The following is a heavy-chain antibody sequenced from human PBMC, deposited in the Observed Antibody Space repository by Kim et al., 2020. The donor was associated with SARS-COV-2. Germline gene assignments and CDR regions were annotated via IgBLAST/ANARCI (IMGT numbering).Heavy chain of an antibody. J-gene: IGHJ4*02. Sequence: ASVKVSCKASGYTFTSYAMNWVRQAPGQGLEWMGWINTNTGNPTYAQGFTGRFVFSLDTSVSTAYLQISSLKAEDTAVYYCARVSRRLIAAAAGTVVVNGGVDYWGQGTLVTVSS. D-gene: IGHD6-13*01. CDR1: GYTFTSYA. CDR3: ARVSRRLIAAAAGTVVVNGGVDY. CDR2: INTNTGNP. V-gene: IGHV7-4-1*02.